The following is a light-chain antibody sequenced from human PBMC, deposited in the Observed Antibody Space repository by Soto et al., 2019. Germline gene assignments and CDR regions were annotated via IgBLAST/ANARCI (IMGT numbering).Light chain of an antibody. CDR1: QSVSNN. J-gene: IGKJ1*01. CDR3: QQYNTWPRT. V-gene: IGKV3-15*01. CDR2: GAS. Sequence: EIVMTQSPATLSVSPGERATLSCRASQSVSNNLAWYQQKPGQAPRLLIYGASTRATGIPARFSGSGSGTEFTLTVSSLQSEDFAVSYCQQYNTWPRTFGQGTKVEIK.